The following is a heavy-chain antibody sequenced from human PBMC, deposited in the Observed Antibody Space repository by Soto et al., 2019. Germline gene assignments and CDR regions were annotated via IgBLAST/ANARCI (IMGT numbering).Heavy chain of an antibody. Sequence: GGSLRLSCAASGFTFSSYSMNWVRQAPGKGLEWVSYISSSSSTIYYADSVKGRFTISRDNAKNSLYLQMNSLRAEDTAVYYCARDGPFEGRVVVGAPTVIDVPNPLQALPWG. CDR3: ARDGPFEGRVVVGAPTVIDVPNPLQALP. CDR1: GFTFSSYS. J-gene: IGHJ5*02. CDR2: ISSSSSTI. V-gene: IGHV3-48*01. D-gene: IGHD2-2*01.